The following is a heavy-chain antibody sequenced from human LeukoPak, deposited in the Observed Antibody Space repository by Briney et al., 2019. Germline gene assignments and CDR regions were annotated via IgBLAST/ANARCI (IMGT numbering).Heavy chain of an antibody. J-gene: IGHJ4*02. CDR3: VKTQTHFGDYRRDY. CDR1: GFSFSRYA. CDR2: ISDSGGST. Sequence: GGSLRLSCAASGFSFSRYAMTWVRQAPGKRLEWVSAISDSGGSTYYAESVKGRFTVSRDNSKNTLYMQMSTLRAEDTAVYYYVKTQTHFGDYRRDYWGQGTLVTVSS. D-gene: IGHD4-17*01. V-gene: IGHV3-23*01.